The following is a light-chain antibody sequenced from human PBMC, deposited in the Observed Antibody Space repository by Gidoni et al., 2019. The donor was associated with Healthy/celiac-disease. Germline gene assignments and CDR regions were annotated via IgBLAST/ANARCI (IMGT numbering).Light chain of an antibody. V-gene: IGLV2-14*01. Sequence: QSALTQPASVSGSPGQPITISFTGTSSDVGGYNYVSWYQHHPGKAPKLMLFEVSKRPSGVSNRFSGSKSGNTASLTISGLQAADEADYYCISYTSSRTRVFGGGTKLTVL. CDR3: ISYTSSRTRV. CDR2: EVS. J-gene: IGLJ3*02. CDR1: SSDVGGYNY.